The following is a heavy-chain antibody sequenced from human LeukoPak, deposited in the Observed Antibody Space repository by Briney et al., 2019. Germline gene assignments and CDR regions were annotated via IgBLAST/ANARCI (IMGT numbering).Heavy chain of an antibody. Sequence: ASVKVSCKASGCTFTSYDINWVRQATGQGLEWMGWMNPNSGNTGYAQKFQGRVTMTRNTSISTAYMELSSLRSEDTAVYYCARGRVAAAGKLYFDYWGQGTLVTVSS. J-gene: IGHJ4*02. CDR1: GCTFTSYD. CDR3: ARGRVAAAGKLYFDY. CDR2: MNPNSGNT. V-gene: IGHV1-8*01. D-gene: IGHD6-13*01.